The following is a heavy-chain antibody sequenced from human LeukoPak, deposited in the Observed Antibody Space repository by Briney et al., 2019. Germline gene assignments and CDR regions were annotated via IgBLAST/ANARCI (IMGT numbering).Heavy chain of an antibody. Sequence: PSETLSLTCAVYGGSFSGYYWSWIRQPPGKGLEWIGEIIHSGSTNYNPSLKSRVTISVDTSKNQFSLKLSSVTAADTAVYYCARLSTAYYYDSSGYRPWGQGTLVTVSS. V-gene: IGHV4-34*12. CDR1: GGSFSGYY. J-gene: IGHJ5*02. CDR3: ARLSTAYYYDSSGYRP. CDR2: IIHSGST. D-gene: IGHD3-22*01.